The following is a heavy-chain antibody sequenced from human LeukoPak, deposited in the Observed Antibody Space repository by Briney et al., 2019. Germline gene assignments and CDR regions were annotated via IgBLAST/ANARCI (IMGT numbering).Heavy chain of an antibody. V-gene: IGHV5-51*01. D-gene: IGHD4/OR15-4a*01. CDR1: GYSFTSYW. CDR2: IYPDDSET. J-gene: IGHJ4*02. CDR3: ARQPTDYGPDY. Sequence: GDALKISCQSSGYSFTSYWIAWVRQMPRKGLEWMGIIYPDDSETRYNPSFQGQVTMSADKSINTAYLQWSALESSDTAIYYCARQPTDYGPDYWGLGTRVTVSS.